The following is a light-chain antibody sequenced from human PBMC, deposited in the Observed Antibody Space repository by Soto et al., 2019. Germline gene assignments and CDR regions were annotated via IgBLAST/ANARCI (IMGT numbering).Light chain of an antibody. V-gene: IGKV3-15*01. CDR3: QQYNNWPIT. J-gene: IGKJ5*01. CDR1: QNILSN. Sequence: EIVMTQSPATLSVSPGERVTLSCRASQNILSNLAWYQQKPGHAPRLLIYGASTRANGIPARFSGSGSGTEFTLTISSLQSEDFEVYYCQQYNNWPITFGQGTRLEIK. CDR2: GAS.